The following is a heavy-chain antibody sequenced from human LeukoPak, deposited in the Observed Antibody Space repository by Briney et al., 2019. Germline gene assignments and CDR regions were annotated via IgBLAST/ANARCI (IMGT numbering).Heavy chain of an antibody. CDR1: GGSISSYY. Sequence: PSETLSLTCTVSGGSISSYYWSWIRQPPGKGLEWIGEINHSGSTNYNPSLKSRVTISVDTSKNQFSLKLSSVTAADTAVYYCARALGTTRGWFDPWGQGTLVTVSS. D-gene: IGHD1-1*01. CDR3: ARALGTTRGWFDP. CDR2: INHSGST. V-gene: IGHV4-34*01. J-gene: IGHJ5*02.